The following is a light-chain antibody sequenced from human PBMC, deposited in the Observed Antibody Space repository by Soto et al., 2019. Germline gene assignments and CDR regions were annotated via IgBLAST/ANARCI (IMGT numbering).Light chain of an antibody. CDR2: KAS. CDR3: QQYNSPPWT. J-gene: IGKJ1*01. Sequence: DIQMTQSPSTLSASVGDRVTITCRASQSISSWLAWYQQKPGKAPKLLIYKASSLESGVPSRFSGSGSGTESTLTISSLQPDDFATYYCQQYNSPPWTFGQGTKVEIK. V-gene: IGKV1-5*03. CDR1: QSISSW.